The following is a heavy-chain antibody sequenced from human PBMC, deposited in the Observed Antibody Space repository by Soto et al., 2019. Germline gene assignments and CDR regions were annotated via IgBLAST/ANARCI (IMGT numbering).Heavy chain of an antibody. V-gene: IGHV4-34*01. Sequence: SQPQCLTWTVLDGTISDHYCRRIRKPPGKGLEWIGGIYYSGSTNYNPSLKSRVTISVDKSKNQFSLKLMSLSAADTAVYYCGRLEGLATISYYLDYRGQGALVPVSS. CDR2: IYYSGST. D-gene: IGHD3-9*01. CDR1: DGTISDHY. CDR3: GRLEGLATISYYLDY. J-gene: IGHJ4*02.